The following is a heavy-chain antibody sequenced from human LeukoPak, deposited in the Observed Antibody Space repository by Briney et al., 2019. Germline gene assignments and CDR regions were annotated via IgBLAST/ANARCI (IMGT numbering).Heavy chain of an antibody. CDR2: ISGSGGST. D-gene: IGHD3-22*01. CDR1: GFTFSSYA. J-gene: IGHJ4*02. Sequence: PGGSLRLSCAASGFTFSSYAMSWVRQAPGKGLEWVSVISGSGGSTYQADSGKGRFTISRDNSKNTLYLQTNSLRAEDTAVYYCAKVLRNYDSSGFDYWGQGTLVTVSS. CDR3: AKVLRNYDSSGFDY. V-gene: IGHV3-23*01.